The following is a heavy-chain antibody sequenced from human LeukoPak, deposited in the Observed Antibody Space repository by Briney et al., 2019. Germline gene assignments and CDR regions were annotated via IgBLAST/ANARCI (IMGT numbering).Heavy chain of an antibody. V-gene: IGHV4-4*07. D-gene: IGHD6-6*01. CDR2: IYTSGST. J-gene: IGHJ3*02. CDR3: ARDASIAARPGDAFDI. Sequence: ETLSLTCTVSGGSISSYYWSWIRQPAGKGLGWIGRIYTSGSTNYNPSLKSRVTMSVDTSKNQFSLKLSSVTAADTAVYYCARDASIAARPGDAFDIWGQGTMVAVSS. CDR1: GGSISSYY.